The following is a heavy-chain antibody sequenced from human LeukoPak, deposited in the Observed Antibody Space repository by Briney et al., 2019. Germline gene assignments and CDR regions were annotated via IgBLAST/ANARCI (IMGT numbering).Heavy chain of an antibody. D-gene: IGHD2-15*01. V-gene: IGHV3-66*04. CDR2: IYSGGST. CDR1: GFTVSSNY. J-gene: IGHJ4*02. Sequence: GGSLRLSCAASGFTVSSNYMSWVRQAPGKGLEWVSVIYSGGSTYYADSVEGRFTISRDNSKNTLYLQMNSLRAEDTAVYYCASQYCSGGSCYRAFDYWGQGTLVTVSS. CDR3: ASQYCSGGSCYRAFDY.